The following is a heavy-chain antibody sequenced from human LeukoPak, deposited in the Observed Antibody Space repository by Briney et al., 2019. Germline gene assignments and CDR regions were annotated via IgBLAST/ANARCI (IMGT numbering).Heavy chain of an antibody. V-gene: IGHV1-2*02. D-gene: IGHD4-17*01. J-gene: IGHJ4*02. CDR2: INPNSGAT. CDR3: ARVRERTTSAAAY. Sequence: ASVNVSCKASGYTFTGYYIHWVRQAPGQGLEWMGWINPNSGATNYAQRFQGRVTMTRDTSISTAYMELSSPTSDDTAVYFCARVRERTTSAAAYWGQGTLVTVSS. CDR1: GYTFTGYY.